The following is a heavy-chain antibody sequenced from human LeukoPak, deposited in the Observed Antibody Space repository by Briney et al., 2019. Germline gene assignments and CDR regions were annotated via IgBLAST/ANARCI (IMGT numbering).Heavy chain of an antibody. D-gene: IGHD3-16*02. V-gene: IGHV4-59*11. J-gene: IGHJ4*02. Sequence: SETLSLTCSVSGGSIRSHYWNWIRQPPGKGLEWLGHIYYTGSTYYNPSLKSRVTISVDTSKNQFSLRLSSVTAADTAVYYCARERWEGASFVMGFDSWGQGALVTVSS. CDR1: GGSIRSHY. CDR2: IYYTGST. CDR3: ARERWEGASFVMGFDS.